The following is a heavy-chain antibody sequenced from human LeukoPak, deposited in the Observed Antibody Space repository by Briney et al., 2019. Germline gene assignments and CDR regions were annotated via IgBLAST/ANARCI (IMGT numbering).Heavy chain of an antibody. V-gene: IGHV1-69*01. J-gene: IGHJ6*03. D-gene: IGHD2-2*01. CDR1: GGTFSSYA. CDR2: IIPIFGTG. Sequence: SVKVSCKASGGTFSSYAISWVRQAPGQGLEWMGGIIPIFGTGNYAQKFQGRVTITADESTSTAYMELSSLRSEDTAVYYCASCSTSCSYYYYYYMDVWGKGTTVTVSS. CDR3: ASCSTSCSYYYYYYMDV.